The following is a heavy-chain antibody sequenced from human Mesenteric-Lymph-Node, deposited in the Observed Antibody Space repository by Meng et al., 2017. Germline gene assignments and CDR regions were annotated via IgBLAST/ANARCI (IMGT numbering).Heavy chain of an antibody. CDR2: INAGNGNT. V-gene: IGHV1-3*01. CDR3: ARGSVWYDY. Sequence: QVQLVQSWAAVKKPGASVKVSCKASGYTFTGYYMHWVRQAPGQGLEWMGRINAGNGNTKYSQKFQGRVTITRDTSASTAYMELSSLRSEDTAVYYCARGSVWYDYWGQGTLVTVSS. J-gene: IGHJ4*02. D-gene: IGHD3-10*01. CDR1: GYTFTGYY.